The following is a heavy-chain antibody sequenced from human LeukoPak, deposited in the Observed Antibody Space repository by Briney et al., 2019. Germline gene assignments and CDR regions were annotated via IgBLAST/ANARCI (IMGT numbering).Heavy chain of an antibody. CDR3: VRGWEMATIGYDY. V-gene: IGHV3-74*01. CDR2: IDIDGSRA. J-gene: IGHJ4*02. D-gene: IGHD5-24*01. CDR1: GFTFSSYW. Sequence: GGSLRLSCAASGFTFSSYWMHWVRQAPGKGLVWVSRIDIDGSRATYADSVKGRFTISRDNAKNTLYLHMNSLRAGDTAVYYCVRGWEMATIGYDYWGQGTLVTVSS.